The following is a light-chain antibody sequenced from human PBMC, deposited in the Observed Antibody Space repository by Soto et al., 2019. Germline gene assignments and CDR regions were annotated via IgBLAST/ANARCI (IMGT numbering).Light chain of an antibody. CDR1: QSVSSN. CDR3: LQYGSWPQT. J-gene: IGKJ1*01. Sequence: EIVMTQSPATLSVSPGERATLSCRASQSVSSNLAWYQQKPGQAPRLLIYGASTRATGIPARFSGSGSGTEFTLTISRLESEDFAVYYCLQYGSWPQTFGQGTKVEIK. V-gene: IGKV3-15*01. CDR2: GAS.